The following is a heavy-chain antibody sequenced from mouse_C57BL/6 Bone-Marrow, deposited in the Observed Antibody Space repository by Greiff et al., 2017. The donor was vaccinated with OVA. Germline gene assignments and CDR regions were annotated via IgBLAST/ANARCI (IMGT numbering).Heavy chain of an antibody. V-gene: IGHV1-81*01. J-gene: IGHJ2*01. CDR2: IYPRSGNT. CDR1: GYTFTSYG. Sequence: VQLQQSGAELARPGASEKLSCKASGYTFTSYGISWVKQRTGQGLEWIGEIYPRSGNTYYNEKFKGKATLTADKSSSTAYMELRSLTSEDSAVYFCARRTTVVAPFDYWGQGTTLTVSS. CDR3: ARRTTVVAPFDY. D-gene: IGHD1-1*01.